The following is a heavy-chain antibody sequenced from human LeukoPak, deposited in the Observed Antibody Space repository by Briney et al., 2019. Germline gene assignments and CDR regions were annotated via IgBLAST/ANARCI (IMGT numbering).Heavy chain of an antibody. CDR2: ISSGGSAI. Sequence: PGGSLRLSCEASGFTFSSYSMNWVRQAPGKGLEWVSYISSGGSAITYTDSVKGRFTISRDNAKNSLHLQMNSLRVEDTAVYYCARSGLRAGGDYWGQGTLVTVSS. V-gene: IGHV3-48*04. CDR3: ARSGLRAGGDY. D-gene: IGHD3-16*01. J-gene: IGHJ4*02. CDR1: GFTFSSYS.